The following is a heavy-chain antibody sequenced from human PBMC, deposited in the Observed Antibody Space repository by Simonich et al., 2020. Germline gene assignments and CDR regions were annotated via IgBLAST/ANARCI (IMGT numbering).Heavy chain of an antibody. Sequence: QVQLVQSGAEVKKPGASVKVSCKASGYTFTGYYMHWVRQAPGQGLECRGWINPNSGSTNYEQKFQGRVTMTRDTSISTAYMELSRLRADDTAVYYCARARLYSSSHAFDIWGQGTMVTVSS. J-gene: IGHJ3*02. D-gene: IGHD6-6*01. CDR1: GYTFTGYY. V-gene: IGHV1-2*02. CDR2: INPNSGST. CDR3: ARARLYSSSHAFDI.